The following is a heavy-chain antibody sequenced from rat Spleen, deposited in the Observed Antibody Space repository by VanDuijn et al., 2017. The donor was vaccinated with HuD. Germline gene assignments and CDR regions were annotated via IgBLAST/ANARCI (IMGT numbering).Heavy chain of an antibody. CDR2: ISYEGSSN. CDR1: GFIFSDYY. D-gene: IGHD1-7*01. CDR3: ARPSYGYPFAY. Sequence: EVQLEESGGGLVQPGRSLKLSCEASGFIFSDYYMAWVRQAPKKGLEWVASISYEGSSNYYGDSVKGRFTISRDNAKSTLYLQMDSLRSEDTATYYCARPSYGYPFAYWGQGTLVTVSS. V-gene: IGHV5-22*01. J-gene: IGHJ3*01.